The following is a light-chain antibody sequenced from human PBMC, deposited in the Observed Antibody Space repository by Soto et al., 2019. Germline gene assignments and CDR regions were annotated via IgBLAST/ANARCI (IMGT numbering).Light chain of an antibody. CDR2: DAS. J-gene: IGKJ4*01. CDR3: QQYGSSPLT. CDR1: QTVSSNS. V-gene: IGKV3-20*01. Sequence: DIVLTQSPGTMSLSPGERATLSCRASQTVSSNSLAWYQHKPGQALRLLIYDASSRPTGVPDRFIGSGSGTDFTLTISRLEPDDFAVYSCQQYGSSPLTFGGGTKVEIK.